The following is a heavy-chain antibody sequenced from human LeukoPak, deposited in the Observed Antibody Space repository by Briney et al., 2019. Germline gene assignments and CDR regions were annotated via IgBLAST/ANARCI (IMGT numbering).Heavy chain of an antibody. J-gene: IGHJ4*02. CDR1: GFTFSSYW. V-gene: IGHV3-74*01. CDR2: ISNDGSST. CDR3: ARGGDYQETTGHRNRLDY. Sequence: GGSLRLSCAASGFTFSSYWMHWVRQVPGKGLEWVSRISNDGSSTNYAASVEGRLTISRDDAKNTLHLQINNLRAEDTAVYHCARGGDYQETTGHRNRLDYWGQGTLVIVSS. D-gene: IGHD2-8*02.